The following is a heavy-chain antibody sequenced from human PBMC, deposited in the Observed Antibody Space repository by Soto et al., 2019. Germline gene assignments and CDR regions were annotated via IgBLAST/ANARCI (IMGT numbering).Heavy chain of an antibody. CDR3: ATFQGHYYGSESSELFVYGLDL. CDR2: DGANK. D-gene: IGHD3-10*01. CDR1: GFSFRESA. J-gene: IGHJ6*02. V-gene: IGHV3-33*08. Sequence: SLRLSCEASGFSFRESAMHWVRQAPGKGLEWVAVDGANKFYVESVKGRFSVSRDNSKNTLYLEMNSLRGEDTAVYYCATFQGHYYGSESSELFVYGLDLWGQGTTVTVSS.